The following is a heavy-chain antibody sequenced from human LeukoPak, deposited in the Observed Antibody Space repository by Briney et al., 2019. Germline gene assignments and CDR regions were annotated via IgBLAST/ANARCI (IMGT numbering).Heavy chain of an antibody. CDR3: GVAARRVYYYMDV. Sequence: SETLSLTCALSGASIRNYYWNWIRQPPGKGLEWIGNIYYSGNTNYNPSLKSRVTISVDTSKNQFSLEVNSVTAADTAVYYCGVAARRVYYYMDVWGKGTTVTVSS. D-gene: IGHD6-6*01. CDR1: GASIRNYY. V-gene: IGHV4-59*01. CDR2: IYYSGNT. J-gene: IGHJ6*03.